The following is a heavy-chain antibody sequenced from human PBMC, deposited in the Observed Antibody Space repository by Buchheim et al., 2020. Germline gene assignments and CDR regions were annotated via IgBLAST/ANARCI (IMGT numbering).Heavy chain of an antibody. D-gene: IGHD2-15*01. J-gene: IGHJ6*02. CDR1: GGSISSSSYY. CDR3: ARHYGYCSGGSCYSGYYYYGMDV. Sequence: QLQLQESGPGLVKPSETLSLTCTVSGGSISSSSYYWGWIRQPPGKGLEWIGSIYYSGSTYYNPSLKRRVTISVDTSKNQFSLKLSSVTAADTAVYYCARHYGYCSGGSCYSGYYYYGMDVWGQGTT. V-gene: IGHV4-39*01. CDR2: IYYSGST.